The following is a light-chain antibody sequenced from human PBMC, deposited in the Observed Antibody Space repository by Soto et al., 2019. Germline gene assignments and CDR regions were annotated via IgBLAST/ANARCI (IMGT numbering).Light chain of an antibody. J-gene: IGLJ3*02. Sequence: QSALTQPASVSGSPGQSITISCTGTSSDVGAYDYVSWYQQHPDKAPKLLIYGVTSRRPGVSDRFSGSKSGNTASLTISGLQADDEADYYCSSYTTITTLVFGGGTKLTVL. V-gene: IGLV2-14*01. CDR3: SSYTTITTLV. CDR2: GVT. CDR1: SSDVGAYDY.